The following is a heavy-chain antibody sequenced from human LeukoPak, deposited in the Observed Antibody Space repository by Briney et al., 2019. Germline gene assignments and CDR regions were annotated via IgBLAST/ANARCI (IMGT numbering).Heavy chain of an antibody. CDR2: IKQDGSEK. V-gene: IGHV3-7*01. J-gene: IGHJ4*02. Sequence: QPGGSLRLSCAASGFTFSSYWMSWFRQAPGKGLEWVANIKQDGSEKYYVDSVKGRFTISRDNAKNSLYLQMNSLRAEDTAVYYCARVLRFLEWLLFDYWGQGTLVTVSS. CDR1: GFTFSSYW. CDR3: ARVLRFLEWLLFDY. D-gene: IGHD3-3*01.